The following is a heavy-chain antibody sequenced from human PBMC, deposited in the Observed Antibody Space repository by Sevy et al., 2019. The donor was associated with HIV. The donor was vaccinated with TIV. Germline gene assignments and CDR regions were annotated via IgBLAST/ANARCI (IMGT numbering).Heavy chain of an antibody. Sequence: ASVKVSCKASGYTFTGYYMHWVRQAPGQGLEWMGWINPNSGGTNYAQKFQGRVTMTRDTSISTAYMELSRLRSDDTAVYSCARVPAAARHGMDVWGQGTTVTVSS. D-gene: IGHD2-2*01. CDR3: ARVPAAARHGMDV. J-gene: IGHJ6*02. CDR2: INPNSGGT. CDR1: GYTFTGYY. V-gene: IGHV1-2*02.